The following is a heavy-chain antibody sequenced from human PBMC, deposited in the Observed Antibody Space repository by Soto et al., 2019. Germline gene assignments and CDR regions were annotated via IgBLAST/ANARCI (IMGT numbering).Heavy chain of an antibody. Sequence: SVKVSCKASGGTFSSYAISWVRQAPGQGLEWMGGIIPIFGTANYAQKFQGRVTITADESTSTAYMELSSLRSEDTAVYYCARTDIVVVPDAIRSYYYYGMDVWGQGTTVTVS. J-gene: IGHJ6*02. D-gene: IGHD2-2*02. CDR1: GGTFSSYA. CDR3: ARTDIVVVPDAIRSYYYYGMDV. CDR2: IIPIFGTA. V-gene: IGHV1-69*13.